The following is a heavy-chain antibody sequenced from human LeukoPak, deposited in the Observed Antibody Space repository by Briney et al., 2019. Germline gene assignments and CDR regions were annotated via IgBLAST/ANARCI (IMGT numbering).Heavy chain of an antibody. V-gene: IGHV3-7*01. CDR3: ARHFSYGSGSSRTLVHY. Sequence: PGGSLRLSCAASGFTFSNYWMTWVRQAPGKGLEWVANIKEDGSDKYYVDSVKGRFTISRDNAKNSLYLQMSGLRAEDTAVYYCARHFSYGSGSSRTLVHYWGQGTLVIVSS. D-gene: IGHD3-10*01. CDR1: GFTFSNYW. J-gene: IGHJ4*02. CDR2: IKEDGSDK.